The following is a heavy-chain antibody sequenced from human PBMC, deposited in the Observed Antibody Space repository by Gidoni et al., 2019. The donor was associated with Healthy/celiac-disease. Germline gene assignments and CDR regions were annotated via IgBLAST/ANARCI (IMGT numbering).Heavy chain of an antibody. V-gene: IGHV3-33*01. J-gene: IGHJ6*02. CDR3: ARDDYYQLLFQSYGMDV. D-gene: IGHD2-2*01. CDR2: IWYDGSNK. CDR1: GFTFSSSG. Sequence: QVQLVESGGGVVQPGRSLRLSCAASGFTFSSSGMHWVRQAPGKGLEWVAVIWYDGSNKYYADSVKGRFTISRDKSKNTLYLKMNSLRAEDTAVYYCARDDYYQLLFQSYGMDVWGQGTTVTVSS.